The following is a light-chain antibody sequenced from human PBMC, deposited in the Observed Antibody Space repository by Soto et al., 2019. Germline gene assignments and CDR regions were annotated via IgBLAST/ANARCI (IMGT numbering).Light chain of an antibody. V-gene: IGKV3-15*01. CDR2: GAS. CDR1: QSVSGN. J-gene: IGKJ4*01. Sequence: EIVMTQSPATLSVSPGERATLSCRASQSVSGNLAWYQQKPGQAPRPLIYGASTRATGIPARFSGSGSGTEFTLTISSLQSEDFAVYYCQQYNNWTLTFGGGTKVEIK. CDR3: QQYNNWTLT.